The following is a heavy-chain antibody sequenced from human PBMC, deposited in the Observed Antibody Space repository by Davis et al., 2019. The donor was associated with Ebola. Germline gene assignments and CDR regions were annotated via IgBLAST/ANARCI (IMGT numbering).Heavy chain of an antibody. V-gene: IGHV3-23*01. J-gene: IGHJ4*02. Sequence: GESLKISCAASGFTFSSYAMSWVRQAPGKGLEWVSAISGSGGSTYYADSVKGRFTISRDNSKNTLYLQMNSLRAEDTAVYYCAKVPYKLELRGGAYFDYWGQGTLVTVSS. CDR1: GFTFSSYA. CDR3: AKVPYKLELRGGAYFDY. CDR2: ISGSGGST. D-gene: IGHD1-7*01.